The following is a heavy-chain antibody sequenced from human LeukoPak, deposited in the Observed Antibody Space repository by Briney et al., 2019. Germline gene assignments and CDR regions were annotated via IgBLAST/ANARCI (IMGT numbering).Heavy chain of an antibody. CDR1: GFTFSSYG. J-gene: IGHJ4*02. CDR2: ISYDGSNK. D-gene: IGHD1-14*01. CDR3: AKAEVHGGFDY. Sequence: GGSLRLSCAASGFTFSSYGMHWVRQAPGKGLEWVAVISYDGSNKYYADSVKGRFTISRDNSKNTLYLQMNSLRAEDTAVYYCAKAEVHGGFDYWGQGTLVTVSS. V-gene: IGHV3-30*18.